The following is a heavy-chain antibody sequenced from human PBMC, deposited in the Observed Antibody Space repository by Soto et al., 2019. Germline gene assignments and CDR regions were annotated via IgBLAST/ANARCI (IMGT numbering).Heavy chain of an antibody. D-gene: IGHD2-8*01. J-gene: IGHJ5*02. Sequence: QIQLVQSGPEVKKPGASVRVSCKASGYTFSDHGFSWVRQGPGQGLELLGWISAYNGDTVYAQKLQDLVTMTTATYTSTAYIELSGLRSDDTAVYYCAKDRPRLTQQFNGVAWGQGPLVTVSS. CDR1: GYTFSDHG. V-gene: IGHV1-18*01. CDR2: ISAYNGDT. CDR3: AKDRPRLTQQFNGVA.